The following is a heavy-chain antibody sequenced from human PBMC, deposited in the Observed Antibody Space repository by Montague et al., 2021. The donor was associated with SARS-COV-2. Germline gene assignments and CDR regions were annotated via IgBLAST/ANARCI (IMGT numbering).Heavy chain of an antibody. D-gene: IGHD3-9*01. V-gene: IGHV4-59*01. CDR3: ARRTDILTGYNDY. CDR2: IYSSVAT. CDR1: GGPISHYY. Sequence: SETLSLTCAVPGGPISHYYWSWIRQPPGEGLEWIGYIYSSVATTYNFSLKRRVTLSLDAANNHFSLRLSSVTAADTAVYDCARRTDILTGYNDYWGQGTLVTVSS. J-gene: IGHJ4*02.